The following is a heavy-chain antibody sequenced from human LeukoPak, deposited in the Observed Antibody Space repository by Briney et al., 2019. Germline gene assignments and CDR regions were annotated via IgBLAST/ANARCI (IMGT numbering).Heavy chain of an antibody. CDR3: ARVVAAAGNNWFDP. J-gene: IGHJ5*02. Sequence: PSETLSLTCAVSGGSISSSNWWSWVRQPPGKGLEWIGEIYHSGSTNYNPSLKSRVTISVDKSKNQFSLKLNSVTAADTAVYYCARVVAAAGNNWFDPWGQGTLVTVSS. CDR2: IYHSGST. V-gene: IGHV4-4*02. CDR1: GGSISSSNW. D-gene: IGHD6-13*01.